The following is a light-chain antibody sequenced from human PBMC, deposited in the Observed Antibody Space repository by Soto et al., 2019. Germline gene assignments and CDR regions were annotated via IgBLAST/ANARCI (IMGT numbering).Light chain of an antibody. CDR2: EVS. V-gene: IGLV2-14*01. Sequence: QSVLTQPASVSGSPGQSITISCTGTSSDIGGYNYVSWYQQHPGKAPKLIIYEVSDRPSGVSHRFSGSKSGNPASLTISSLQAEDEANYYCSSYAGNNIFVFGTVTKLTVL. J-gene: IGLJ1*01. CDR3: SSYAGNNIFV. CDR1: SSDIGGYNY.